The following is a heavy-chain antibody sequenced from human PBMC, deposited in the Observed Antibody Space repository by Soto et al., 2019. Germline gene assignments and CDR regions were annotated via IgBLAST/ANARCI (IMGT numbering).Heavy chain of an antibody. J-gene: IGHJ4*02. CDR2: INYSGST. Sequence: SETLSLTCTVSGDSISSSSYYWGWIRQPPGKGLEWIGNINYSGSTYYNPSLQSRGTTSVDTSKNQFSRKLSSVIAGDTAVYYCARVPLLWGQGTLVTVSS. D-gene: IGHD1-26*01. V-gene: IGHV4-39*07. CDR1: GDSISSSSYY. CDR3: ARVPLL.